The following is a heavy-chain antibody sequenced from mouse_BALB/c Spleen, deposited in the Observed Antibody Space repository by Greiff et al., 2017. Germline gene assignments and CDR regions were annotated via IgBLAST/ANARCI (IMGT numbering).Heavy chain of an antibody. V-gene: IGHV1-63*01. D-gene: IGHD4-1*01. J-gene: IGHJ4*01. CDR2: IYPGSGNT. CDR3: ARTGTGAMDY. CDR1: GYAFTNYW. Sequence: QVQLQQSGAELVRPGTSVKISCKASGYAFTNYWLGWVKQRPGHGLEWIGDIYPGSGNTYYNEKFKGKATLTADKSSSTAYMQLSSLTSVDSAVYFCARTGTGAMDYWGQGTSVTVSS.